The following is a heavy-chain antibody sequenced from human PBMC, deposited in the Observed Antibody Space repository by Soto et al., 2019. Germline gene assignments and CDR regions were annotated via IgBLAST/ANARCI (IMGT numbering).Heavy chain of an antibody. CDR1: CDSISGYY. CDR3: AKYRRTDAEGYTFDY. CDR2: IHYSGST. J-gene: IGHJ4*02. V-gene: IGHV4-59*01. Sequence: NPSEPLSLTCTVSCDSISGYYWSWIRQSPGRGLQWIGFIHYSGSTNYNPSLKGRVTMSVDTSKNQFSLQVSSVAAADTAVYFCAKYRRTDAEGYTFDYWGQGELVTVS. D-gene: IGHD2-15*01.